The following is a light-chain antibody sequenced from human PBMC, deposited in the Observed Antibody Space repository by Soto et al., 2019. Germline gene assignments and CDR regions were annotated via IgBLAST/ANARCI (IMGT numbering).Light chain of an antibody. CDR2: DAS. CDR3: RQRSNWLRT. V-gene: IGKV3-11*01. Sequence: EIVLTKAAATLSECPCERARLCCRASQSVSSYLAWYQQKPGQAPRLLIYDASNRATGIPARFSGSGSGTDFTLTISSLEPEDFAVYYCRQRSNWLRTFGQGTKVDIK. J-gene: IGKJ1*01. CDR1: QSVSSY.